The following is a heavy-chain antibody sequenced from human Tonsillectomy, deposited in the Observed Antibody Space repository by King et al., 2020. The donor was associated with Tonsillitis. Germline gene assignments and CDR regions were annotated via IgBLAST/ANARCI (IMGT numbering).Heavy chain of an antibody. Sequence: VQLVESGGGLVQPGGSLRLSCAASGLSFSSYAMSWVRQAPGKGLEWVAAISGSGGRTYYAESVKGRFTISRDNSKNTLYLQMNSLRAEDTAVYYCAKDFLYYDILTGYYKGFDYWGQGTLVTVSS. CDR2: ISGSGGRT. J-gene: IGHJ4*02. CDR1: GLSFSSYA. CDR3: AKDFLYYDILTGYYKGFDY. V-gene: IGHV3-23*04. D-gene: IGHD3-9*01.